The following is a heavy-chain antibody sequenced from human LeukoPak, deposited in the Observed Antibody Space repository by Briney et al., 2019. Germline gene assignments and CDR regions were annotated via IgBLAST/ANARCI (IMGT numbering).Heavy chain of an antibody. CDR1: GFTFSSYE. V-gene: IGHV3-23*01. CDR3: AKGPTVSTPSYFDY. J-gene: IGHJ4*02. CDR2: ISGSGGST. Sequence: GGSLRLSCAASGFTFSSYEMNWVRQAPGKGLEWVSAISGSGGSTYYADSVKGRFTISRDNSKNTLYLQMNSLRAEDTAVYYCAKGPTVSTPSYFDYWGQGTLVTVSS. D-gene: IGHD4-17*01.